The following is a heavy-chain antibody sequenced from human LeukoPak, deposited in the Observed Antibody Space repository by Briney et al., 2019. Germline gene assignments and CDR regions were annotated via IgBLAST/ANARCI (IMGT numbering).Heavy chain of an antibody. CDR1: GFSVSGNW. J-gene: IGHJ4*02. D-gene: IGHD6-19*01. CDR3: ARGSGAYGDFDY. V-gene: IGHV3-74*01. CDR2: INSDGSST. Sequence: GGSLRLSCAASGFSVSGNWMHWVRQAPGKGLVWVSRINSDGSSTNYADSVRGRFTISRDNAKNTVYLQVNSLRVEDTAVYYCARGSGAYGDFDYWGQGTLVAVSS.